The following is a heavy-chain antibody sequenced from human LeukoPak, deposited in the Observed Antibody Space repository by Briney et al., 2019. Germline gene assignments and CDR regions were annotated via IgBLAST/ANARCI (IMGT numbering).Heavy chain of an antibody. Sequence: PGGTLRLSCAASGFTFSNHGMNWVRQAPGKGLEWVSLISGDGGSTYYADSVKGRFTISRDNSKNFLYLQMNSLRTEDTALYYCAKGWYSSSWYGISRFDYWGQGTLVTVSS. CDR2: ISGDGGST. V-gene: IGHV3-43*02. D-gene: IGHD6-13*01. CDR3: AKGWYSSSWYGISRFDY. CDR1: GFTFSNHG. J-gene: IGHJ4*02.